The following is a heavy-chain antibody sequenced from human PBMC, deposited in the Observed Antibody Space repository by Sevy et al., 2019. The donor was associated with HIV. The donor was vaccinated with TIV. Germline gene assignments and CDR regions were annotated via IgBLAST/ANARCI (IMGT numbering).Heavy chain of an antibody. CDR3: AKDFLLRFLEWLNKDEYYYGMDV. CDR2: ISYDGSNK. D-gene: IGHD3-3*01. J-gene: IGHJ6*02. CDR1: GFTFSSYG. Sequence: GGSLRLSCAASGFTFSSYGMHWVRQAPGKGLEWVAVISYDGSNKYYADSVKGRFTISRDNYKNTLYLQMNSLRAEDTAVYYCAKDFLLRFLEWLNKDEYYYGMDVWGQGTTVTVSS. V-gene: IGHV3-30*18.